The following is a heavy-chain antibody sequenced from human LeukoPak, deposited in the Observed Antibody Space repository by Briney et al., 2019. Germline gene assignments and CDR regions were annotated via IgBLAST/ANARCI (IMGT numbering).Heavy chain of an antibody. J-gene: IGHJ4*02. V-gene: IGHV1-2*06. Sequence: GASVKVSCKASGYTFIAYHMHCVRQAPGQGLEWMGRIHPSSGATNYAQRFQGRVTLTRDTSINTAYMELSRLTSDDTAVYYCARDLPFEDWGQGTLVTVSS. CDR3: ARDLPFED. CDR1: GYTFIAYH. CDR2: IHPSSGAT. D-gene: IGHD2/OR15-2a*01.